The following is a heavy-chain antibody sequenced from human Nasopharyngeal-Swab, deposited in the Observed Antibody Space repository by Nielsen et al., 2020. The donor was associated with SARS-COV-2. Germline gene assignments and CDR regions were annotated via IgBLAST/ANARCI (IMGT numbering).Heavy chain of an antibody. V-gene: IGHV3-74*01. CDR2: MSSDGSTI. D-gene: IGHD3-16*02. Sequence: GESLKISCAASGFTFSSSWMHWIRQDPGKGLVWVVRMSSDGSTINYGDSVMGRFIISRDNAKNMLYLQMYSLRAEDTAVYYCATAGNYRFDNWGHGTLVTVSS. CDR1: GFTFSSSW. CDR3: ATAGNYRFDN. J-gene: IGHJ4*01.